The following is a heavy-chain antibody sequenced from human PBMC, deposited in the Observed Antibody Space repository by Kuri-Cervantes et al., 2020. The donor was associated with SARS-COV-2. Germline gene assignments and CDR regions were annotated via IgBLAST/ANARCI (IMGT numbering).Heavy chain of an antibody. Sequence: SETLSLTCTVSGGSISSYYWSWIRQPPGKGLEWIGYIYYSGSTNYNPSLKSRVTISVDTSKNQFSLKLSSVTAADTAVYYYAGRGHSYGYEGYYYYMDVWGKGTTVTVSS. CDR3: AGRGHSYGYEGYYYYMDV. J-gene: IGHJ6*03. V-gene: IGHV4-59*12. D-gene: IGHD5-18*01. CDR2: IYYSGST. CDR1: GGSISSYY.